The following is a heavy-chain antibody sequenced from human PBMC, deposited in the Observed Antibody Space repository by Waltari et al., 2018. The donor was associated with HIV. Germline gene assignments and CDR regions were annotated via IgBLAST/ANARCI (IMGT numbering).Heavy chain of an antibody. Sequence: EVHLVESGGGLVHPGGSLRLSCAASGFKFDDYVTPWGRQAPGKGLEWVSGVSWNSETIGYADSVKGRFTISRDNAKNSLSLQMNSLRAEDTALYYCAKVAMTAVTSYAIDIWGQGTMVTVSS. D-gene: IGHD4-17*01. V-gene: IGHV3-9*01. CDR2: VSWNSETI. CDR3: AKVAMTAVTSYAIDI. J-gene: IGHJ3*02. CDR1: GFKFDDYV.